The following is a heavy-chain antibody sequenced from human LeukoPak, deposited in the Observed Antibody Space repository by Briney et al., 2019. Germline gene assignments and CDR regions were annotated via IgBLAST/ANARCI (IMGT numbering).Heavy chain of an antibody. CDR2: ISGSGGST. V-gene: IGHV3-23*01. CDR3: AKVPYYYGSGSYSHMDV. D-gene: IGHD3-10*01. Sequence: GGSLRLSCAASGFTFSSYGMSWVRQAPGKGLEWVSAISGSGGSTYYADSVKGRFTISRDNSKNTLYLQMNSLRAEDTAVYYCAKVPYYYGSGSYSHMDVWGKGTTVTVSS. J-gene: IGHJ6*03. CDR1: GFTFSSYG.